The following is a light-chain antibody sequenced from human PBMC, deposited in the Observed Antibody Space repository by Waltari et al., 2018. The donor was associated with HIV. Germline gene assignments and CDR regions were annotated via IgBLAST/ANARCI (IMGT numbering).Light chain of an antibody. Sequence: DIRLTQSPSQLSASVGQTVTLTCRASQAISTWVAWYQVRRGDAPRLLIFGASHLQSGVPSRFIGGGSGTDFTLTISNLQPEDVATYFCQQASSFPPLTFGGGT. J-gene: IGKJ4*01. CDR1: QAISTW. V-gene: IGKV1-12*01. CDR3: QQASSFPPLT. CDR2: GAS.